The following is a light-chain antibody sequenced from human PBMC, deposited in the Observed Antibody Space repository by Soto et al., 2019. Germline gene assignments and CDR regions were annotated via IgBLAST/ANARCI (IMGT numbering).Light chain of an antibody. CDR1: QSVSSN. J-gene: IGKJ4*01. CDR3: QQCSWHPFTVT. CDR2: DAS. V-gene: IGKV3-15*01. Sequence: EIVMTQSPATLSVSPGERATLSCRASQSVSSNLAWYQQKPVQAPRLLIYDASNRATDIPARFSGSGSGTEYTLTISSLQSEDSAVYYCQQCSWHPFTVTFGGGTKVEIK.